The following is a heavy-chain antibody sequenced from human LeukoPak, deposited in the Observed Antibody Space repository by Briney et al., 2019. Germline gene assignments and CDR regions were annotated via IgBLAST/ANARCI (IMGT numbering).Heavy chain of an antibody. CDR1: GFTFSSYW. D-gene: IGHD7-27*01. J-gene: IGHJ4*02. CDR2: IWYDGTNK. V-gene: IGHV3-33*06. Sequence: GGSLRLSCAASGFTFSSYWMSWVRQAPGRGLEWVAVIWYDGTNKYYADSVRGRFTISRDSSKNTLYLQMNSLRAEDTAVYYCAKSGRNWAYLEYWGQGTLVTVSS. CDR3: AKSGRNWAYLEY.